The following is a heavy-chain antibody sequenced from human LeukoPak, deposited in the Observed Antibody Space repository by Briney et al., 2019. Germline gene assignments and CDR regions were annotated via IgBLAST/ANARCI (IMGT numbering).Heavy chain of an antibody. J-gene: IGHJ4*02. V-gene: IGHV1-2*02. D-gene: IGHD6-19*01. CDR1: GYTFTGYY. Sequence: ASVKVSCKASGYTFTGYYIHWVRQAPGQGLEWMGWIDPNSGDTNYAQKFQGRVTMTRDTSTRTAYMELSSLRSDDTAVYYCAGSFGSGWSPYYFDYWGQGTLVTVSS. CDR3: AGSFGSGWSPYYFDY. CDR2: IDPNSGDT.